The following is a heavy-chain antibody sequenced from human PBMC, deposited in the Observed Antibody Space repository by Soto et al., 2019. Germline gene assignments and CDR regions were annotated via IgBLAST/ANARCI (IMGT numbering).Heavy chain of an antibody. V-gene: IGHV3-30*18. CDR2: ISYDGSNK. Sequence: PGGSLRLSCAASGFTFSSYGMHWVRQAPGKGLEWVAVISYDGSNKYYADSVKGRFTISRDNSKNTLYLQMNSLRAEDTAVYYCVKYLWVSNQDYYCYGMDVWDRGTTGTVSS. D-gene: IGHD4-4*01. J-gene: IGHJ6*02. CDR1: GFTFSSYG. CDR3: VKYLWVSNQDYYCYGMDV.